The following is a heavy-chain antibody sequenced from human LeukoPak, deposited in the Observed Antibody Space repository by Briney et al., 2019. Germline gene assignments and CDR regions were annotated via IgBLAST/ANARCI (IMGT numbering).Heavy chain of an antibody. Sequence: GGSLRLSCAASGFTFSSYAMSWVRQAPGKGPEWVSAISGSGGSTYYADSVKGRFTISRDNSKNTLYLQMNSLRAEDTAVYYCAKDLKGELLYFDYWGQGTLVTVSS. CDR3: AKDLKGELLYFDY. CDR2: ISGSGGST. D-gene: IGHD1-26*01. CDR1: GFTFSSYA. V-gene: IGHV3-23*01. J-gene: IGHJ4*02.